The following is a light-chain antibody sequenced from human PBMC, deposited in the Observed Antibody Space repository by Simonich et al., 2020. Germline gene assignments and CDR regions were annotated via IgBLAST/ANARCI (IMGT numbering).Light chain of an antibody. Sequence: QSALTQPRSVSGSPGQSVTISCTGTSSDVGGYNYVSWDQQHPGKAPKLMICDVSKRPSGVPDRFSGSKSGNTASLTISGLQAEDEADYYCCSYAGSYTVFGGGTKLTVL. CDR2: DVS. CDR1: SSDVGGYNY. J-gene: IGLJ3*02. CDR3: CSYAGSYTV. V-gene: IGLV2-11*01.